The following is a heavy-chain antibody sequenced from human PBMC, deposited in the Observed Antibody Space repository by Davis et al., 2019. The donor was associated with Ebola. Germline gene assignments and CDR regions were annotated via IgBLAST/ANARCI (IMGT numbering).Heavy chain of an antibody. CDR2: IYYSGST. D-gene: IGHD5-12*01. CDR1: GGSISSYY. V-gene: IGHV4-59*01. J-gene: IGHJ3*02. CDR3: ARDRGYGDAFDI. Sequence: MPGGSLRLSCTVSGGSISSYYWSWIRQPPGKGLEWIGYIYYSGSTNYNPSLKSRVTISVDTSKNQFSLKRSSVTAADTAVYYCARDRGYGDAFDIWGQGTMVTVSS.